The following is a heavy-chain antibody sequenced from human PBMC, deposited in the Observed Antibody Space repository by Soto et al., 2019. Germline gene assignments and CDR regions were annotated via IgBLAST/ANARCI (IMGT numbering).Heavy chain of an antibody. D-gene: IGHD6-13*01. V-gene: IGHV1-69*06. J-gene: IGHJ5*02. Sequence: QVQLVQSGAEVKKPGSSVKVSCKASGGTFSSYAISWVRQAPGQGLEWMGGIIPIFGTANYAQKFQCRVTITADKSTSTADMELSSLRSEDPAVYYCARRAAIAPWGFDPWGQGTLVTVSS. CDR3: ARRAAIAPWGFDP. CDR2: IIPIFGTA. CDR1: GGTFSSYA.